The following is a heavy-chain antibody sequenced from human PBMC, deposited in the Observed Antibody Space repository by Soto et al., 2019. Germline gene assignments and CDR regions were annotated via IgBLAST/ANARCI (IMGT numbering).Heavy chain of an antibody. CDR2: IWYDGSNK. D-gene: IGHD3-10*01. V-gene: IGHV3-33*01. CDR3: ARDMVPYYYYYYGMDV. J-gene: IGHJ6*02. CDR1: GFTFSSYG. Sequence: QVQLVESGGGVVQPGRSLRLSCAASGFTFSSYGMHWVRQAPGKGLEWVAVIWYDGSNKYYADSVKGRFTMSRDNSKNTLYLQMNSLRAEDTAVYYCARDMVPYYYYYYGMDVWGQGTTVTVSS.